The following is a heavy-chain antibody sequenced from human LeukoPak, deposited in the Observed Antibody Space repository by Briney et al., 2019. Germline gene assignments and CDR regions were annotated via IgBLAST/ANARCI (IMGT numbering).Heavy chain of an antibody. J-gene: IGHJ3*02. V-gene: IGHV5-51*01. CDR3: ARQGLVVVPADEGAFDI. D-gene: IGHD2-2*01. CDR2: IYPGDSDT. CDR1: GYSFTSYW. Sequence: GESLKISCKGSGYSFTSYWIGWVRQMPGKGLEWMGIIYPGDSDTRYSPSFQGQVTISADKSISTAYLQWSSLKASDTAMYYCARQGLVVVPADEGAFDIWGQGTMVTVSS.